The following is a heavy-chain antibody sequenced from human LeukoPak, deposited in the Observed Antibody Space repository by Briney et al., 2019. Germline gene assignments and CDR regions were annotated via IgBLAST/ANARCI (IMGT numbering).Heavy chain of an antibody. V-gene: IGHV4-59*01. Sequence: SETLSLTCTVSGGSISSYYWSWIRQPPGKGLEWIGYIYYSGSTNYNPSLKSRVTISVDASKNQFSLKLSSVTAADTAVYYCARIPCSGGSCYSYYFDYWGQGTLVTVSS. CDR3: ARIPCSGGSCYSYYFDY. J-gene: IGHJ4*02. CDR2: IYYSGST. D-gene: IGHD2-15*01. CDR1: GGSISSYY.